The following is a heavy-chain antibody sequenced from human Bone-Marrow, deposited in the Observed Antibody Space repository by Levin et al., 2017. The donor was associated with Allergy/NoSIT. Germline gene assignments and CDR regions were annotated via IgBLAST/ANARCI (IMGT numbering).Heavy chain of an antibody. D-gene: IGHD5-18*01. Sequence: AASVKVSCKASGGTFSSYAISWVRQAPGQGLEWMGGIIPIFGTANYAQKFQGRVTITADKSTSTAYMELSSLRSEDTAVYYCAKYSYGHGNYFDYWGQGTLVTVSS. V-gene: IGHV1-69*06. CDR1: GGTFSSYA. CDR3: AKYSYGHGNYFDY. CDR2: IIPIFGTA. J-gene: IGHJ4*02.